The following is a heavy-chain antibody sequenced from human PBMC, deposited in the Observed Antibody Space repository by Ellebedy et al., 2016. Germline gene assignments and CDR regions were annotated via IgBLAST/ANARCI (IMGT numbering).Heavy chain of an antibody. CDR2: VHYSGTI. Sequence: SETLSLXXTVSGASMSSYYWTFIRQPPGKGLEWIGYVHYSGTINYTPSLHSRVTISMYTSNNQFSLKVRSVTAADTAMYYCARGVGDFDWLPREYQFDYWGQGTLVTVSS. J-gene: IGHJ4*02. V-gene: IGHV4-59*12. CDR1: GASMSSYY. CDR3: ARGVGDFDWLPREYQFDY. D-gene: IGHD3-9*01.